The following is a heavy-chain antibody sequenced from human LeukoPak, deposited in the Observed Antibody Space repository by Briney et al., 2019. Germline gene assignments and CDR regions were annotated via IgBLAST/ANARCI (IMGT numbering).Heavy chain of an antibody. J-gene: IGHJ5*02. CDR1: GYTFTSYY. CDR2: INPSGGST. Sequence: ASVKVSCKASGYTFTSYYMHWVRQAPGQGLEWMGIINPSGGSTSYAQKFQGRVTMARDMSTSTVYMELSSLRSEDTAVYYCARGAYCSGGSCYSYWFDPWGQGTLVTVSS. D-gene: IGHD2-15*01. V-gene: IGHV1-46*01. CDR3: ARGAYCSGGSCYSYWFDP.